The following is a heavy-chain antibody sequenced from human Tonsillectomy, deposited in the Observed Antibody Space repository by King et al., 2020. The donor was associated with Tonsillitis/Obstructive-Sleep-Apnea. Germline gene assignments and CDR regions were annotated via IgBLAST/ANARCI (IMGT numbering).Heavy chain of an antibody. CDR2: ISSGSSSS. CDR1: GFTFSDYY. J-gene: IGHJ4*02. CDR3: ARVPSMITFGGDPRFAY. V-gene: IGHV3-11*05. D-gene: IGHD3-16*01. Sequence: VQLVESGGGLVKPGGSLRLSCAASGFTFSDYYMSWIRQAPGKGLEWISYISSGSSSSNYADSVKGRFTISRDNTKNSLFLQMNSLRAEATAVCYCARVPSMITFGGDPRFAYWGQGTLVTVSS.